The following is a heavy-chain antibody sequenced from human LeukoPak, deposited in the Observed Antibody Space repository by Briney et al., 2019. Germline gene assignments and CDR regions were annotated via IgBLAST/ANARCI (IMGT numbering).Heavy chain of an antibody. D-gene: IGHD3-9*01. V-gene: IGHV1-8*01. CDR1: GYTFTSYD. Sequence: ASVKVSCKASGYTFTSYDINWVRQATGQGLEWMGWMNPNSGNTGYAQKFQGRVTMTRNTSISTAYMELSSLRSEDTAVYYCARGSSLRYFDSLTPTDSRDFDYWGQGTLVTVSS. CDR3: ARGSSLRYFDSLTPTDSRDFDY. CDR2: MNPNSGNT. J-gene: IGHJ4*02.